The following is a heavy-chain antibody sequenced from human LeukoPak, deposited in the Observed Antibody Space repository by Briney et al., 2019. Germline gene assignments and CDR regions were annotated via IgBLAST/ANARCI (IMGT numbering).Heavy chain of an antibody. CDR1: GGTFSSYA. Sequence: SVKVSCKASGGTFSSYAISWVRQAPGQGLEWMGGIIPIFGTANYAQKFQGRVTITADESTSTAYMELSSLRSEDTAVYYCARDGWAAAGTQYNWFDPWGQGTLVTVSS. V-gene: IGHV1-69*13. J-gene: IGHJ5*02. CDR3: ARDGWAAAGTQYNWFDP. D-gene: IGHD6-13*01. CDR2: IIPIFGTA.